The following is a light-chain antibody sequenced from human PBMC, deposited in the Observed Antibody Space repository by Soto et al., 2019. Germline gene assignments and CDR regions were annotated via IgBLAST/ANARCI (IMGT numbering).Light chain of an antibody. CDR3: CSYATGSTYV. CDR1: SSDVAKYNY. V-gene: IGLV2-14*01. J-gene: IGLJ1*01. CDR2: EVT. Sequence: QSALTQPASVSGSPGQSITISCTGTSSDVAKYNYVSWYQQHPGRAPKLMIYEVTNRPSGVSLRFSGSKSGNTASLTISGLQADDEADYYCCSYATGSTYVFGRGTKVTVL.